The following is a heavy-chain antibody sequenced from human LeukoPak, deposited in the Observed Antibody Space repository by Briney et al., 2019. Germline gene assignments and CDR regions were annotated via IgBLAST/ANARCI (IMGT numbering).Heavy chain of an antibody. CDR2: IIPIFGTA. D-gene: IGHD1-20*01. J-gene: IGHJ4*02. Sequence: ASVKVSCKASGGTFSSYAISWVRQAPGQGLEWMGGIIPIFGTANYAQKFQGRVTITTDESTSTVYMELSSLRSEDTALYYCARGRVTGTTFDYWGQGTLVTVSS. V-gene: IGHV1-69*05. CDR3: ARGRVTGTTFDY. CDR1: GGTFSSYA.